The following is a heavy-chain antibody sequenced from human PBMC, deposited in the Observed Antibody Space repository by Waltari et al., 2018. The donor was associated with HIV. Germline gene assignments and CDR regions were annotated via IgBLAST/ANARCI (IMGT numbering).Heavy chain of an antibody. CDR1: GFTFTSSA. J-gene: IGHJ3*02. Sequence: QMQLVQSGPEVKKPGTSVKVSCKASGFTFTSSAVQWVRQARGQSLEWIGGDGVGRGNTNYAQKLQERVTISRDMSTSTAYMELSSLRSEDTAVYYGAAGARRATTESAFDIWGQGTMVTVSS. CDR3: AAGARRATTESAFDI. V-gene: IGHV1-58*01. CDR2: DGVGRGNT. D-gene: IGHD4-17*01.